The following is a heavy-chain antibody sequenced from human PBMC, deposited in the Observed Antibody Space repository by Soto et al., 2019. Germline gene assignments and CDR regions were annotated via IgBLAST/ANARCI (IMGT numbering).Heavy chain of an antibody. J-gene: IGHJ4*02. CDR2: ISYDGSNK. Sequence: PGGYLRLSCSASVFTFSSYAMHWVRQAPGKGLEWVAVISYDGSNKYYADSVKGRFTISRDNSKNTLYLQMNSLRAEDTAVYYCERTPAYCGDDCFVDYSCQGNPGTV. D-gene: IGHD2-21*02. CDR3: ERTPAYCGDDCFVDY. CDR1: VFTFSSYA. V-gene: IGHV3-30-3*01.